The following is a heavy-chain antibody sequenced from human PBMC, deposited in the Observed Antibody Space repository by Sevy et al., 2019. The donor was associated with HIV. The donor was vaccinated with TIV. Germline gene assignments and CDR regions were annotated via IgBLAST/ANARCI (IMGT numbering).Heavy chain of an antibody. V-gene: IGHV3-73*01. D-gene: IGHD3-22*01. CDR3: YVYDSSRGGLDF. CDR2: LRSKADNYAT. CDR1: GFTFSDSA. Sequence: GGSLRLSCAASGFTFSDSAMHWVRQASGKGLEWVGRLRSKADNYATAYAASVKGRFTISREDSKNTAFLQMISLKTEDTAVYCCYVYDSSRGGLDFWGLGTLVTVSS. J-gene: IGHJ4*02.